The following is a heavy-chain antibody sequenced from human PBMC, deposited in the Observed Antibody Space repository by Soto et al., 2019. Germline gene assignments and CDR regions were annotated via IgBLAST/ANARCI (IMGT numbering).Heavy chain of an antibody. CDR1: GFTFSTYG. D-gene: IGHD6-6*01. CDR3: AKCFYDYGTSSMAFDF. CDR2: IAYDGSNK. V-gene: IGHV3-30*18. Sequence: GGSLRLSCAASGFTFSTYGMYWVRQAPGKGLEWVALIAYDGSNKYYADSVKGRFTISRDNSKNTLYLQMNSLRAEDTAVYYCAKCFYDYGTSSMAFDFWCTGTILTGS. J-gene: IGHJ3*01.